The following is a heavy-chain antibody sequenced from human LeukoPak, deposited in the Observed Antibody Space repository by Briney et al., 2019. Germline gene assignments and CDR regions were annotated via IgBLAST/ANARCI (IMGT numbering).Heavy chain of an antibody. CDR3: AKDPWGSGYAYYFDY. CDR1: GFTFSSYG. V-gene: IGHV3-30*18. Sequence: GRSLRLSCAASGFTFSSYGMHWVRQAPGKGLEWVAVISYDGSNKYYADSVKGRLTISRDNSKNTLYLQMNSLRAEDTAVYYCAKDPWGSGYAYYFDYWGQGTLVTVSS. D-gene: IGHD5-12*01. CDR2: ISYDGSNK. J-gene: IGHJ4*02.